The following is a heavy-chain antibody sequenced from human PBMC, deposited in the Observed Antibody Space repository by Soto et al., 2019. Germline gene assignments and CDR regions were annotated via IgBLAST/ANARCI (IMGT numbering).Heavy chain of an antibody. D-gene: IGHD3-10*01. CDR1: GGSISSSNW. V-gene: IGHV4-4*02. CDR3: ARLARGVILLNNWFDP. CDR2: IYHSGST. Sequence: PSETLSLTCAVSGGSISSSNWWSWVRQPPGKGPEWIGEIYHSGSTNYNPSLKSRVTISVDKSKNQFSLKLSSVTAADTAVYYCARLARGVILLNNWFDPWGQGTLVTVSS. J-gene: IGHJ5*02.